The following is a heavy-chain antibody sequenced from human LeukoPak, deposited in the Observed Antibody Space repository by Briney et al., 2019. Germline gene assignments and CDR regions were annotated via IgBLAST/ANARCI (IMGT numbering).Heavy chain of an antibody. CDR1: GFTFSSYS. CDR3: AKDYGGYYYGPGTHFDY. J-gene: IGHJ4*02. Sequence: PGGSLRLSCAASGFTFSSYSMHWVRQAPGKGLEWVAVISYDGSNKYYADSVKGRFTISRDNSKNTLYLQMNSLRAEDTAVYYCAKDYGGYYYGPGTHFDYWGQGTLVTVSS. D-gene: IGHD3-10*01. CDR2: ISYDGSNK. V-gene: IGHV3-30*18.